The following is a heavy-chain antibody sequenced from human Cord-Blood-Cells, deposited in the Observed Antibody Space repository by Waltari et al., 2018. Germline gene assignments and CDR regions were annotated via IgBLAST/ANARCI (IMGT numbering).Heavy chain of an antibody. V-gene: IGHV4-38-2*02. D-gene: IGHD3-3*01. CDR2: IYHSGGT. CDR1: GYSITSGYY. CDR3: ARINYDFWSGYYTVGAFDY. J-gene: IGHJ4*02. Sequence: QVQLQESGPGLVKPSETLSLTCTVSGYSITSGYYWGWIRQPPGTGLEWIGSIYHSGGTYYNPSLKSRVTISVDTSKNQFSLKLSSVTAADTAVYYCARINYDFWSGYYTVGAFDYWGQGTLVTVSS.